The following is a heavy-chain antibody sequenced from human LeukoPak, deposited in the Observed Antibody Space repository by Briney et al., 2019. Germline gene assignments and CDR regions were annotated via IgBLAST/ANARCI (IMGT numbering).Heavy chain of an antibody. CDR1: GYTFTGYY. J-gene: IGHJ4*02. CDR3: AREGDCSSTSCQMGY. D-gene: IGHD2-2*01. V-gene: IGHV1-2*02. Sequence: ASVKVSCKASGYTFTGYYMHWVRQAPGQGLEWMGWINPNSGGTNYAQKFQGRVTMTRDTSISTAHMELSRLRSDDTAVYYCAREGDCSSTSCQMGYWAQGTLVTVSS. CDR2: INPNSGGT.